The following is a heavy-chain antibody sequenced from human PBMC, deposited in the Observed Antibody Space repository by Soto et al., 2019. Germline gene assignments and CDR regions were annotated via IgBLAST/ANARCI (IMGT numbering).Heavy chain of an antibody. CDR1: GFTFSSYW. CDR2: IKQDGSEK. CDR3: ARDTAKPHYYYMDV. Sequence: EVQLVESGGGLVQPGGSLRLSCAASGFTFSSYWMSWVRQAPGKGLEWVANIKQDGSEKYYVDSVKGRFTISRDNAKNSLYLQMNSLTAEDMAVYYCARDTAKPHYYYMDVWGKGTTVTVSS. J-gene: IGHJ6*03. V-gene: IGHV3-7*01. D-gene: IGHD6-25*01.